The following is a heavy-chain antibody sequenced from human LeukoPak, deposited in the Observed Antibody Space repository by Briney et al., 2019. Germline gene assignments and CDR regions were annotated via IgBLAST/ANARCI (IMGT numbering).Heavy chain of an antibody. CDR1: GGPISSSSYY. J-gene: IGHJ4*02. Sequence: AETLSLMCTVSGGPISSSSYYWRWLRQPPGKGLEWMGSIYYIGRTYNNPSLRSRVTISIDTSKTRFSLSLGSVTAADTAVNYCARVSRHQYYFDYWGQGTLVTVSS. CDR3: ARVSRHQYYFDY. V-gene: IGHV4-39*01. D-gene: IGHD2-2*01. CDR2: IYYIGRT.